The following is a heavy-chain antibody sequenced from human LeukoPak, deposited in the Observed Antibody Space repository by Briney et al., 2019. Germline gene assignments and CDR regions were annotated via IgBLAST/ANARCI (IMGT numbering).Heavy chain of an antibody. Sequence: GGSLRLSCAASSFTFSTYARSWVRQAPGQGLEWLTAISGSGGSTFNADSVKGRFTISRDNSKNTLFLQMNSLRAEDTAIYYCAKDHPSGYYFDYWGQGTLVTVSS. D-gene: IGHD1-14*01. CDR3: AKDHPSGYYFDY. V-gene: IGHV3-23*01. CDR2: ISGSGGST. CDR1: SFTFSTYA. J-gene: IGHJ4*02.